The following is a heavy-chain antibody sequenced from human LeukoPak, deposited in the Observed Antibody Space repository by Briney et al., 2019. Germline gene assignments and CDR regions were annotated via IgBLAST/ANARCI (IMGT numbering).Heavy chain of an antibody. D-gene: IGHD4-23*01. CDR3: ARDDYGGNQGNYFDY. J-gene: IGHJ4*02. Sequence: GGSLRLSCAASGFTVSGNYMSWVRQAPGKGLEWVSIIYSDDSTYYADSVKGRFTISRDTSKNTVYLQMNSLRAEDTAVYYCARDDYGGNQGNYFDYWGQGTLVTVSS. CDR1: GFTVSGNY. CDR2: IYSDDST. V-gene: IGHV3-66*01.